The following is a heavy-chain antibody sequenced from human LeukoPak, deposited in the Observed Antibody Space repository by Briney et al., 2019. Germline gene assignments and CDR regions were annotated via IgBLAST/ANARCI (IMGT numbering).Heavy chain of an antibody. CDR2: IYYSGST. V-gene: IGHV4-61*01. CDR1: GYSTSSTYY. Sequence: SETLSLTCTVSGYSTSSTYYWGWIRQPPGKGLEWIGYIYYSGSTNYNPSLKSRVTISVDTSKNQFSLKLSSVTAADTAVYYCARVLEYSSSFYYYYYMDVWGKGTTVTVSS. CDR3: ARVLEYSSSFYYYYYMDV. J-gene: IGHJ6*03. D-gene: IGHD6-6*01.